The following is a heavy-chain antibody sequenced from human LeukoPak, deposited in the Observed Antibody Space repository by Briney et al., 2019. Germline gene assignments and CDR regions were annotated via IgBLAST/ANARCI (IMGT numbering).Heavy chain of an antibody. D-gene: IGHD1-26*01. J-gene: IGHJ4*02. CDR2: IYPGDSDT. Sequence: GASLQISCKGSGSIFTTYWIAWVRQLPGKGLEWMGVIYPGDSDTRYSPSFQGQVTLSADKSISTAYLQWSSLKASDSVIYYCARALVGAATLSYWGQGTLVTVSS. CDR1: GSIFTTYW. CDR3: ARALVGAATLSY. V-gene: IGHV5-51*01.